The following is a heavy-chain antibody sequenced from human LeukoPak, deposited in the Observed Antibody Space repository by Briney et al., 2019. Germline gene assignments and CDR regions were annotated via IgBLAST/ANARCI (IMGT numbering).Heavy chain of an antibody. CDR3: ARDVGSGSYYNNYFDY. CDR1: GGSISSSNW. V-gene: IGHV4-4*02. D-gene: IGHD3-10*01. CDR2: IYHSGST. J-gene: IGHJ4*02. Sequence: PSGTLSLTCAVSGGSISSSNWWSWVRQPPGKGLEWIGEIYHSGSTNYNPSLKSRVTISVDKSKNQFSLKLSSVTAADTAVYDCARDVGSGSYYNNYFDYWGQGTLVTVSS.